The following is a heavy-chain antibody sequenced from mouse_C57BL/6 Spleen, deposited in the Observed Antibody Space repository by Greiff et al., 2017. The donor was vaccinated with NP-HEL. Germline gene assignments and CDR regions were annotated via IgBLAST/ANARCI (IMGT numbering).Heavy chain of an antibody. CDR1: GYAFSSYW. Sequence: QVQLQQSGAELVKPGASVKISCKASGYAFSSYWMNWVKQRPGKGLEWIGQIYPGDGDTNYNGKFKGKATLTADKSSSTAYMQLSSLTSEDSAVYFCARRRDDGYYYAMDYWGQGTSVTVSS. J-gene: IGHJ4*01. CDR3: ARRRDDGYYYAMDY. V-gene: IGHV1-80*01. CDR2: IYPGDGDT. D-gene: IGHD2-3*01.